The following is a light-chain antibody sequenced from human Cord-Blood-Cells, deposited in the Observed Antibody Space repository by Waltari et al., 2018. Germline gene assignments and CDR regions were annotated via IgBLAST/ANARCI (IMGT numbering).Light chain of an antibody. Sequence: EIVLTQSPATLSLSPGERATLSCRASQSVSSYLAWYQQKPGQAHRLLIYDASNRATGIPARFSGSGSGTDFTLTISSLEPEDFAVYYCQQRSNWPLFTFGPGTKVDIK. V-gene: IGKV3-11*01. J-gene: IGKJ3*01. CDR3: QQRSNWPLFT. CDR2: DAS. CDR1: QSVSSY.